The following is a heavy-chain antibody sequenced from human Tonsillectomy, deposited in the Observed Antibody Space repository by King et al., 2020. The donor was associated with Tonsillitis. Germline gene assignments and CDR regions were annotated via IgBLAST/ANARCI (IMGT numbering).Heavy chain of an antibody. CDR3: ASGGTWYYFDY. CDR2: MNPSGGST. CDR1: GSAFSRYY. D-gene: IGHD6-13*01. V-gene: IGHV1-46*01. J-gene: IGHJ4*02. Sequence: QLVQSGAEVKKPGASVKVSCKASGSAFSRYYMHWVRQAPGQGLEWMGIMNPSGGSTNYAQKFQGRVTMTRDTSTSTVYMEVISLRSEDTAVYYCASGGTWYYFDYWGQGSLVTVSS.